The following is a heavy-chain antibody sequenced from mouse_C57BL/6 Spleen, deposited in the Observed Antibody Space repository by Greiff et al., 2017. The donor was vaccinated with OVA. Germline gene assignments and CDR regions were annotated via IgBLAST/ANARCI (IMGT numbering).Heavy chain of an antibody. CDR1: GFTFSSYA. CDR3: TRDGRLRSFAY. CDR2: ISSGGDCI. V-gene: IGHV5-9-1*02. J-gene: IGHJ3*01. Sequence: EVQVVESGEGLVKPGGSLKLSCAASGFTFSSYAMSWVRQTPEKRLEWVAYISSGGDCIYYADTVKGRFTISRDNARNTLYLQMSSLKSEDTAMYYCTRDGRLRSFAYWGQGTLVTVSA. D-gene: IGHD2-4*01.